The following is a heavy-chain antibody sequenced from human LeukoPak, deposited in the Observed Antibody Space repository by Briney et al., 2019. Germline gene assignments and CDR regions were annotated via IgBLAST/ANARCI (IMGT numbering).Heavy chain of an antibody. D-gene: IGHD1-26*01. Sequence: SETLSLTCAVYGGSFSGYYWSWIRQPPGKGLEWIGEINHSGSTNYNPSLKSRVTISVDTSKNQSSLKLSSVTAADTAVYYCARFIGGSYLFDYWGQGTLVTVSS. CDR3: ARFIGGSYLFDY. CDR2: INHSGST. V-gene: IGHV4-34*01. J-gene: IGHJ4*02. CDR1: GGSFSGYY.